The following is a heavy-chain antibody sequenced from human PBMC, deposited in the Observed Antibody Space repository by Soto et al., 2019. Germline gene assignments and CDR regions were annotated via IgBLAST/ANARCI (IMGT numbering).Heavy chain of an antibody. CDR3: AKVPQPKRRGVYDSSGYYFDY. V-gene: IGHV3-23*01. D-gene: IGHD3-22*01. CDR1: GFTFSSYA. Sequence: GGSLRLSCAASGFTFSSYAMSWVRQAPGKGLEWVSAISGSGGSTYYADSVKGRFTISRDNSKNTLYLQMNSLRAEDTAVYYCAKVPQPKRRGVYDSSGYYFDYWGQGTLVTVSS. CDR2: ISGSGGST. J-gene: IGHJ4*02.